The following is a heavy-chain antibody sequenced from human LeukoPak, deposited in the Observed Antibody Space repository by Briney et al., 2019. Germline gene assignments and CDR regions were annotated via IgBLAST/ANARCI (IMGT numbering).Heavy chain of an antibody. CDR1: GGSISSGGYY. Sequence: PSETLSLTCTVSGGSISSGGYYWSWIRQHPGKGLEWIGYIYYSGGTYYNPSLKSRVTISVDTSKNQFSLKLSSVTAADTAVYYCARARSGYSGPFDYWGQGTLVTVSP. J-gene: IGHJ4*02. CDR2: IYYSGGT. D-gene: IGHD5-12*01. V-gene: IGHV4-31*03. CDR3: ARARSGYSGPFDY.